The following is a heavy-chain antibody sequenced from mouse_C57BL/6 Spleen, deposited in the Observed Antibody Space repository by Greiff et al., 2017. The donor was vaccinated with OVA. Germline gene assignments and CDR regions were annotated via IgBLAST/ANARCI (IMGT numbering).Heavy chain of an antibody. J-gene: IGHJ4*01. CDR1: GFSLTSYG. CDR3: AKKGYYGKRNAMDY. CDR2: IWRGGST. D-gene: IGHD2-1*01. Sequence: VQRVESGPGLVQPSQSLSITCTVSGFSLTSYGVHWVRQSPGKGLEWLGVIWRGGSTDYNAAFMSRLSITKDNSKSQVFFKMNSLQADDTAIYYCAKKGYYGKRNAMDYWGQGTSVTVSS. V-gene: IGHV2-5*01.